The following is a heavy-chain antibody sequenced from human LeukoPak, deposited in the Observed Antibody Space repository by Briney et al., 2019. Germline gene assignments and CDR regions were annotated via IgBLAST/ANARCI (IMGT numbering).Heavy chain of an antibody. CDR3: ARGWYQLPRPAKYFHH. J-gene: IGHJ1*01. D-gene: IGHD2-2*01. CDR2: LNPNSNNT. CDR1: GYTFTSYD. V-gene: IGHV1-8*01. Sequence: SVKLSCEASGYTFTSYDINGVPQATGQGLEWMGGLNPNSNNTGYAQKFQGRVTMTRNTSISTAYMELSSLRSEDAAVYYCARGWYQLPRPAKYFHHWGQGTLVTVSS.